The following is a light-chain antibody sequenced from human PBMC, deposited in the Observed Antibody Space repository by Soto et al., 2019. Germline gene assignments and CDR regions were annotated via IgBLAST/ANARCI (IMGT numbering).Light chain of an antibody. J-gene: IGKJ4*01. CDR1: QSVSSN. V-gene: IGKV3-15*01. Sequence: EIVMTQSPATLSVSPWERATLSCRASQSVSSNLAWYQQKPGQAPRLLIYGASTRATGIPARFSGSGSGTEFTLTISSLQSEDFAVYYCQQYNNWPRATFGGGTKVDNK. CDR3: QQYNNWPRAT. CDR2: GAS.